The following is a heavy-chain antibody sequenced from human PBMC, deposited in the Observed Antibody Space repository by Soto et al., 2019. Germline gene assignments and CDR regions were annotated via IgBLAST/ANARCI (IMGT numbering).Heavy chain of an antibody. V-gene: IGHV4-59*01. Sequence: SETLSLTCTVSGGSISNYNWGWIRQPPGKGLEYIAYIYYSGTTNYNPSLKSRVTISVDTSKNQFSLNLSSVTAADTAVYFCAGDSSAWYYFDYWGQGALVTVSS. J-gene: IGHJ4*02. CDR2: IYYSGTT. CDR1: GGSISNYN. D-gene: IGHD6-19*01. CDR3: AGDSSAWYYFDY.